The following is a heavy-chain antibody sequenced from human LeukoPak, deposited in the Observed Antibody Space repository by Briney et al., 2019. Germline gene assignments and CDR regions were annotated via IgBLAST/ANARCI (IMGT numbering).Heavy chain of an antibody. J-gene: IGHJ4*02. Sequence: SETLSLTCTVSGVSISSGSYYWTWIRQPVGKGLEWIGRIYTTGSTNYNPSLKSRVTISVDTSKNQFSLRLTSVTAADTAVYYCARQTGSGLFILPGGQGTLVTVSS. D-gene: IGHD3/OR15-3a*01. CDR1: GVSISSGSYY. CDR3: ARQTGSGLFILP. CDR2: IYTTGST. V-gene: IGHV4-61*02.